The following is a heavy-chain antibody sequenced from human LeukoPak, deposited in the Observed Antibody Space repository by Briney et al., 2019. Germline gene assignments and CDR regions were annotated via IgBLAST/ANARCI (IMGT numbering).Heavy chain of an antibody. CDR1: RFSFRDLS. J-gene: IGHJ4*02. CDR3: VKGNDSLSYHFVY. Sequence: GGSLRLTCEANRFSFRDLSIPWLRQAPGKGLEWVSLSSGDGDVTHYADSMRGRFTISRDNSRNSLYLQMTSLGVEHAALYYCVKGNDSLSYHFVYWGQGTLVTVSS. CDR2: SSGDGDVT. V-gene: IGHV3-43*02. D-gene: IGHD5/OR15-5a*01.